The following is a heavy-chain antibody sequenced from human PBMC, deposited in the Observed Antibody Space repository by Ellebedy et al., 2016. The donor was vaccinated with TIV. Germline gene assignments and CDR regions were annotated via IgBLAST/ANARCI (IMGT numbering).Heavy chain of an antibody. CDR2: IKQDGSEK. Sequence: GESLKISCAASGFTFSSYWMSWVRQAPGKGLEWVANIKQDGSEKYYVDSVKGRFTISRDNIKNTVYLQMNRLRAEDTAMYYCARLLAAAGPRGSFDIWGQGTMVTVSS. CDR3: ARLLAAAGPRGSFDI. D-gene: IGHD6-13*01. CDR1: GFTFSSYW. J-gene: IGHJ3*02. V-gene: IGHV3-7*01.